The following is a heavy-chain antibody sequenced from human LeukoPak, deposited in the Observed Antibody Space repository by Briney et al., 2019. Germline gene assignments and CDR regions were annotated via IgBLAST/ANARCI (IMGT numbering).Heavy chain of an antibody. D-gene: IGHD2-2*01. CDR3: ARDGTGYCSSTSCYSYGMDV. Sequence: GGSLRLSRAASGFTFSSYGMHWVRQAPGKGLEWVAVIWYDGSNKYYADSVKGRLTISRDNSKNTLYLQMNSLRAEDTAVYYCARDGTGYCSSTSCYSYGMDVWGQGTTVTVSS. J-gene: IGHJ6*02. CDR1: GFTFSSYG. V-gene: IGHV3-33*01. CDR2: IWYDGSNK.